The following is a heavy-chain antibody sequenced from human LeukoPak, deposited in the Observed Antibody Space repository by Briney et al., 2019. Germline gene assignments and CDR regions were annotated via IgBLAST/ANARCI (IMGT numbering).Heavy chain of an antibody. V-gene: IGHV1-46*01. J-gene: IGHJ4*02. CDR2: INPSGGST. D-gene: IGHD6-13*01. CDR1: GYTFTSYY. CDR3: ASHSAAGNVY. Sequence: AASVKVSCKASGYTFTSYYMNWVRQAPGQGLEWMGIINPSGGSTSYAQKFQGRVTMTRDTSTSTVYMDLSSLRSEDTAVYYCASHSAAGNVYWGQGTLVTVSS.